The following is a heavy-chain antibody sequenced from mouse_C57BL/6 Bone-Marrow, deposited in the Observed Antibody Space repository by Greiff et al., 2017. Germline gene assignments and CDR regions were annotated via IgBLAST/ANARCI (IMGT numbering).Heavy chain of an antibody. V-gene: IGHV1-81*01. CDR1: GYTFTSYG. CDR3: ATPYYYGSGYQFAY. CDR2: IYPRSGNT. J-gene: IGHJ3*01. Sequence: QVQLKQSGAELARPGASVKLSCKASGYTFTSYGISWVKQRTGQGLEWIGEIYPRSGNTYYNEKFKGKATLTADKSSSTAYMELRSLTSEDSAVYFCATPYYYGSGYQFAYWGQGTLVTVSA. D-gene: IGHD1-1*01.